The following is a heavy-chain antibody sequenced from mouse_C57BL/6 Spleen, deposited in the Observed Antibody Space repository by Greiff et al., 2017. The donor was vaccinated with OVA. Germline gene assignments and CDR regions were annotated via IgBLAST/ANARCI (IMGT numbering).Heavy chain of an antibody. J-gene: IGHJ4*01. D-gene: IGHD2-5*01. CDR3: ARGRSNSYYYAMDY. CDR1: GYTFTSYW. Sequence: QVQLKQPGAELVKPGASVKMSCKASGYTFTSYWITWVKQRPGQGLEWIGDIYPGSGSTNYNEKFKSKATLTVDTSSSTAYMQLSSLTSEDSAVYYCARGRSNSYYYAMDYWGQGTSVTVSS. V-gene: IGHV1-55*01. CDR2: IYPGSGST.